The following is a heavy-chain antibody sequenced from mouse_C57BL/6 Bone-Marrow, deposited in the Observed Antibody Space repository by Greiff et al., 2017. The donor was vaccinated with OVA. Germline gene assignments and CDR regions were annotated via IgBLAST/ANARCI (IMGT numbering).Heavy chain of an antibody. CDR2: IYPYNGVS. CDR1: GYSFTGYY. CDR3: AREGYYYGSSRYFDV. D-gene: IGHD1-1*01. Sequence: LVESGPELVKPGASVKISCKASGYSFTGYYMHWVKQSHGNILDWIGYIYPYNGVSSYNQKFKGKATLTVDKSSSTAYMELRSLTSEDSAVYYCAREGYYYGSSRYFDVWGTGTTVTVSS. V-gene: IGHV1-31*01. J-gene: IGHJ1*03.